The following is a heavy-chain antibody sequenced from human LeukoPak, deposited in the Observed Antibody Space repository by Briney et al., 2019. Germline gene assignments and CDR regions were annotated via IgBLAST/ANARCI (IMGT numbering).Heavy chain of an antibody. D-gene: IGHD3-3*01. J-gene: IGHJ3*02. Sequence: SETLSLTCTVSGGSISSYYWSWIRQPAGKGLEWIGSIYTSGSTNYNPSLKSRVSMSVDTSKNQFSLKLSSVTAADTAVYYCASVFSLDVFDIWAQGKMVTVSS. CDR1: GGSISSYY. CDR2: IYTSGST. V-gene: IGHV4-4*07. CDR3: ASVFSLDVFDI.